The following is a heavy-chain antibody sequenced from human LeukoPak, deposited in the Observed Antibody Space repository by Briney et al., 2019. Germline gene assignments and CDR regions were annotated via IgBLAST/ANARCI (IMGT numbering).Heavy chain of an antibody. V-gene: IGHV4-34*01. CDR3: ARTRGYDSSGYYVH. Sequence: PSETLSLTCAVYGGSFSGYYWSWIRQPPGKGLEWIGEINHSGSTNYNPSLKSRVTISVDTSKNQFSLKLSSVTAADTAVYYCARTRGYDSSGYYVHWGQGTLVTVSS. D-gene: IGHD3-22*01. CDR2: INHSGST. J-gene: IGHJ4*02. CDR1: GGSFSGYY.